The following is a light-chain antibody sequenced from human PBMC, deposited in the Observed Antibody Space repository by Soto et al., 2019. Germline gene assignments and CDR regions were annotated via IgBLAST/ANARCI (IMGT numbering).Light chain of an antibody. CDR3: KQYGSSPSTT. V-gene: IGKV3-20*01. CDR1: QSVSSSY. CDR2: GAS. J-gene: IGKJ2*01. Sequence: EIVLTQSPGTLSLSPGERATLSCRASQSVSSSYLAWYQQKPGQAPRLLIYGASSRATGIPDRFSGSGSGTAFTLTISRLEPEDFAVYYCKQYGSSPSTTFGQGTKLEIK.